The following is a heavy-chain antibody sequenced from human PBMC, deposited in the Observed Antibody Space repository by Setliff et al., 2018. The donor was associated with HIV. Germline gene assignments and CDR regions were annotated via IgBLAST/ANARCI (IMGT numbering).Heavy chain of an antibody. V-gene: IGHV3-30*02. CDR1: GFTFSAYG. D-gene: IGHD6-13*01. CDR3: GKVKGIEAAGSSAFDI. Sequence: GGSLRLSCAASGFTFSAYGMHWVRQAPGKGLEWVAFIRYDGSNKYYADSAKGRFTISRDNSKNTLYLQMNSLRAEDTAVYYCGKVKGIEAAGSSAFDIWGQGTMVTRLL. J-gene: IGHJ3*02. CDR2: IRYDGSNK.